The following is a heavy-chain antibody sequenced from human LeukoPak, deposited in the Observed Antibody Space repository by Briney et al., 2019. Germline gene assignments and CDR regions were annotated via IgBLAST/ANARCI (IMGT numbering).Heavy chain of an antibody. CDR2: IYYTGNT. D-gene: IGHD3-16*02. V-gene: IGHV4-59*08. Sequence: SETLSLTCTVSGGSISSYYWSWIRQPPGKGLEWIGYIYYTGNTHYNPSLKSRVTISVDTSKNQFSLKLSSVTAADTAVYYCARLDDYVWGSYRSNWFDPWGQGTLVTVSS. CDR1: GGSISSYY. J-gene: IGHJ5*02. CDR3: ARLDDYVWGSYRSNWFDP.